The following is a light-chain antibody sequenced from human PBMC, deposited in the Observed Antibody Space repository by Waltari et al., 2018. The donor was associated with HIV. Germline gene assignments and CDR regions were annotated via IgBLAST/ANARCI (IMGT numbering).Light chain of an antibody. CDR1: NSNIGADYG. CDR3: QSYDSGLGGV. CDR2: DNN. J-gene: IGLJ2*01. V-gene: IGLV1-40*01. Sequence: QSVLTQPPSVSGAPGQSVTISCTGGNSNIGADYGVHWYRQLPGTAPKLLISDNNNRPSGVPDRFSGSNSGTSASLAITGLQAEDEADYYCQSYDSGLGGVFGGGTKLIVL.